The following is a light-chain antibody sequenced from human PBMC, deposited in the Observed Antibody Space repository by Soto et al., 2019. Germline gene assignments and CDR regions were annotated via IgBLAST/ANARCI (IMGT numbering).Light chain of an antibody. V-gene: IGKV3-20*01. CDR3: QQFGSASCK. J-gene: IGKJ1*01. Sequence: EIVLTQPPGTLSLSPGKRATLSCRASQSVSSSYLAWYQQKPGQAPRLLIYGTSSRATAIPDRFSGSGSGTDFTLTISRLELEDFAVYYTQQFGSASCKVGQGTNLDIK. CDR2: GTS. CDR1: QSVSSSY.